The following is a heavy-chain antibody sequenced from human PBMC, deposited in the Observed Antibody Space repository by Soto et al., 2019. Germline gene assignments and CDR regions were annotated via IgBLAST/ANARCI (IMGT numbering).Heavy chain of an antibody. V-gene: IGHV1-3*01. D-gene: IGHD2-2*01. CDR3: ARPVVPAAISAFDI. Sequence: ASVKVSCKASGYTFTSYAMHWVRQAPGQRLEWMGWINAGNGNTKYSQKFQGRVTITRDTSASTAYMELSSLRSEDTAVYYCARPVVPAAISAFDIWGQGTMVTVSS. J-gene: IGHJ3*02. CDR2: INAGNGNT. CDR1: GYTFTSYA.